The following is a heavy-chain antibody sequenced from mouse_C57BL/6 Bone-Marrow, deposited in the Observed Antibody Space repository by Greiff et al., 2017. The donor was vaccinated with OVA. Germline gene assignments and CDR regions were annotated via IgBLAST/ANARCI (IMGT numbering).Heavy chain of an antibody. CDR2: IYPGNSDT. Sequence: EVKVVESGTVLARPGASVKMSCKTSGYTFTSYWMHWVKQRPGQGLEWIGAIYPGNSDTSYNQKFKGKAKLTAVTSASTAYMELSSLTNEDSAVYYCTKTAQAGWFAYWGQGTLVTVSA. V-gene: IGHV1-5*01. D-gene: IGHD3-2*02. CDR3: TKTAQAGWFAY. CDR1: GYTFTSYW. J-gene: IGHJ3*01.